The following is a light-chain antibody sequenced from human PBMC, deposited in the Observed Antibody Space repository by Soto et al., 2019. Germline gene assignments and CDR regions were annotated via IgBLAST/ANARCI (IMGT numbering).Light chain of an antibody. V-gene: IGLV1-44*01. CDR3: AAWDDSLNGLV. CDR2: NNN. CDR1: SSNIGSNT. Sequence: QLVLTQPPSASGTPGQRVTISCSGSSSNIGSNTVNWYQQLPGTAPKLLIYNNNQRPSGVPDRFSGSKSGTSASLAISGLQSEDEADYYCAAWDDSLNGLVFGTGTKFTVL. J-gene: IGLJ1*01.